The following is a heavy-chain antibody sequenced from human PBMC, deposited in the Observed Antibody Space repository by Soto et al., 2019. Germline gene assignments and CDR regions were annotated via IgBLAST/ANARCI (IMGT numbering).Heavy chain of an antibody. J-gene: IGHJ6*02. CDR1: GGTFSSYA. CDR2: IIPIFGTA. D-gene: IGHD4-17*01. V-gene: IGHV1-69*06. Sequence: SVKVSCKASGGTFSSYAISWVRQPPGQGREWMGGIIPIFGTANYAQKFQGRVTITADKSTSTAYMELSSLRSEDTAVYYCAVPTTVTIDYYYGMDVWGQGTTVTVSS. CDR3: AVPTTVTIDYYYGMDV.